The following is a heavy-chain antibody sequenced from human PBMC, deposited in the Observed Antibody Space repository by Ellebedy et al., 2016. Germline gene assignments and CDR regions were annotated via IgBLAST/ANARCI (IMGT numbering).Heavy chain of an antibody. CDR3: ARGRKVGTTDLDY. V-gene: IGHV4-4*07. Sequence: SETLSLXCTVSGASINSYYWNWIRQPAGKGLEWLGRIHTSGSTNFNPSFKNRVTMPVDTSKNEFSLKLSSVTAADTAVYYCARGRKVGTTDLDYWGQGTQVTVSS. J-gene: IGHJ4*02. CDR2: IHTSGST. D-gene: IGHD1-26*01. CDR1: GASINSYY.